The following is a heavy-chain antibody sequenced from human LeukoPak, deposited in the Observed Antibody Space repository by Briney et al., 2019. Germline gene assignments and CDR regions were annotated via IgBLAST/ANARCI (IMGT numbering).Heavy chain of an antibody. D-gene: IGHD3-22*01. CDR3: ASGLHYYDSSGYYYVGWWGYYYGMDV. Sequence: ASVKVSCKASGYTFTSYGISWVRQAPGQGLEWMGWISADNGNTNYAQKLQGRVTMTTDTSTSTAYMELRSLRSDDTAVYYCASGLHYYDSSGYYYVGWWGYYYGMDVWGQGTTVTVSS. CDR2: ISADNGNT. CDR1: GYTFTSYG. V-gene: IGHV1-18*01. J-gene: IGHJ6*02.